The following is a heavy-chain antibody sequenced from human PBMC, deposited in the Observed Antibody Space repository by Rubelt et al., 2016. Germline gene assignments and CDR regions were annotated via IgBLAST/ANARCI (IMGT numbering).Heavy chain of an antibody. CDR2: INKDVSQK. J-gene: IGHJ5*02. CDR3: ARNLNWFDL. CDR1: LFTFSSYS. Sequence: EVQLLESGGGLVQPGGSLRLSCAASLFTFSSYSMNWVRQAPGKGLEWVANINKDVSQKFYVDSVKGRFTISRENTKNSLSLQMNSLRVEDTAVYYCARNLNWFDLWGQGTLVTVSS. V-gene: IGHV3-7*03.